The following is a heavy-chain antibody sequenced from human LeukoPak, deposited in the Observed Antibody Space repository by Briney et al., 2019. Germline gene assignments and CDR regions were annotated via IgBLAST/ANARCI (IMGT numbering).Heavy chain of an antibody. J-gene: IGHJ4*02. CDR1: GFLFSTYT. CDR2: LAAASGTR. D-gene: IGHD1-26*01. CDR3: AKDKVPDGKWDIDY. V-gene: IGHV3-23*01. Sequence: GGSLRLSCAASGFLFSTYTVSWVRQAPGQGLECVAALAAASGTRYYANSVKGRFTISRDNSKNTVFLQMNSLRVEDTAVYYCAKDKVPDGKWDIDYWGQGTLVTVSS.